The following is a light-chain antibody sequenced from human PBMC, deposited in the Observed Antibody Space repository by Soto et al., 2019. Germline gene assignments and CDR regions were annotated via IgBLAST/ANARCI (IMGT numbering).Light chain of an antibody. CDR2: DAS. J-gene: IGKJ3*01. CDR3: QQYDNLPRV. V-gene: IGKV1-33*01. CDR1: QDISNY. Sequence: DIRMTQSPSSLSASVGDRVTITCQASQDISNYLNWYQQKPGKAPKLLIYDASNLETGVPSRFSGSGSGTDFTFNISSLQPEVIATYYCQQYDNLPRVFGPGTKVDIK.